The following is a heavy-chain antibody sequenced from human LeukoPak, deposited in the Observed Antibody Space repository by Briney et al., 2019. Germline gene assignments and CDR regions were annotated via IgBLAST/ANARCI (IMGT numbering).Heavy chain of an antibody. CDR1: GFTFSSYA. V-gene: IGHV3-64D*06. CDR3: VKDLTATGPPFDY. CDR2: ISSNGGST. Sequence: GGSLRLSCSASGFTFSSYAMHWVRQAPGKGLEYVSAISSNGGSTYYADSVKGRFTISRDNSKNTPYLQMSSLRAEDTAVYYCVKDLTATGPPFDYWGQGTLVTVSS. J-gene: IGHJ4*02. D-gene: IGHD1-1*01.